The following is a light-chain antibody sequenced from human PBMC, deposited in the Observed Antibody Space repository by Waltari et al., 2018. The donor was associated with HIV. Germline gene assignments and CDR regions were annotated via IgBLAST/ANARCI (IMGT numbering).Light chain of an antibody. V-gene: IGLV2-11*01. Sequence: QPRSVSGSPGQSVTISCTGTSSDVGGYNYVSWYQQHPGKAPKLMIYDVSKRPSGVPDRFSGSKSGNTASLTISGLQAEDEADFYCCSYAGDYTFRFGGGTKLTVL. J-gene: IGLJ3*02. CDR1: SSDVGGYNY. CDR3: CSYAGDYTFR. CDR2: DVS.